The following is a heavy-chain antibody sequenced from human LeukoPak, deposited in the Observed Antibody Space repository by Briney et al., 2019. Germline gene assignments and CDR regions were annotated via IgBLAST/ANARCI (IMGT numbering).Heavy chain of an antibody. Sequence: SVKVSCKASGYTFTSYTISWVRQAPGQGLEWMGRIIPILGIANYAQKFQGRVTITADKSTSTAYMELSSLRSEDTAVYYCATERTHYDSSGYYWLDYWGQGTLVTVSS. J-gene: IGHJ4*02. CDR2: IIPILGIA. CDR1: GYTFTSYT. D-gene: IGHD3-22*01. V-gene: IGHV1-69*04. CDR3: ATERTHYDSSGYYWLDY.